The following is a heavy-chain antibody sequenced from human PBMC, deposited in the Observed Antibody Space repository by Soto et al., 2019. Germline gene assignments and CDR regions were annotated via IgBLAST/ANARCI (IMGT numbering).Heavy chain of an antibody. CDR2: IKQDGGEN. D-gene: IGHD2-8*02. CDR3: ARDSGPRGYDAFDI. Sequence: PGGFLRLSCAASGFTFSNYWMTWVRQAPGKGLEWVANIKQDGGENFYVDSVKGRFTISRDNAKNSLYLQMNSLRAEDTAVYYCARDSGPRGYDAFDIWGQGTMVTVSS. CDR1: GFTFSNYW. J-gene: IGHJ3*02. V-gene: IGHV3-7*04.